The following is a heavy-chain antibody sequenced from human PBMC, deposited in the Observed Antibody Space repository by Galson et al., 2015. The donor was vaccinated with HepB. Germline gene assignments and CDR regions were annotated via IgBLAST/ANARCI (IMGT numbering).Heavy chain of an antibody. Sequence: SVKVSCKASGYTFTSYALNWVRQAPGQGLEWMGWINTNTGNPTYAQDFTGRFVFSLDTSVSTAYLQISSLKAADAAVYYCARIIFIAAAGYHYYFDYWGQGTLVTVSS. CDR1: GYTFTSYA. J-gene: IGHJ4*02. CDR3: ARIIFIAAAGYHYYFDY. V-gene: IGHV7-4-1*02. CDR2: INTNTGNP. D-gene: IGHD6-13*01.